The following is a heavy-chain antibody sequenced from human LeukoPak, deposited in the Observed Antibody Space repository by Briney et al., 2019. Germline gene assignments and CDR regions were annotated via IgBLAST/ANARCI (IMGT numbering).Heavy chain of an antibody. CDR2: TDARSGIV. V-gene: IGHV3-48*01. CDR3: ARFETVAAKPIEY. D-gene: IGHD6-19*01. Sequence: GGSLRLSCAASGFTFTMFGMNWVRQAPGKGLEWVSYTDARSGIVYYADSVQGRFTISRDDAKDSVFLQMNSLRVDDTAVYYCARFETVAAKPIEYWGQGTLVTVSS. J-gene: IGHJ4*02. CDR1: GFTFTMFG.